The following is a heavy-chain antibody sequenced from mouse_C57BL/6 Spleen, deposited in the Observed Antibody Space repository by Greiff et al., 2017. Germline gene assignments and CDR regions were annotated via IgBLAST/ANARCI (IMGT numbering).Heavy chain of an antibody. J-gene: IGHJ3*01. Sequence: VQLQQSGAELVKPGASVKISCKASGYAFSSYWMNWVKQRPGKGLEWIGQIYPGGGDTNYNGKFKGKATLTADKSSSTAYMQLSSLTSEDSAVYFCARSYGYDPPFAYWGQGTLVTVSA. CDR1: GYAFSSYW. V-gene: IGHV1-80*01. CDR3: ARSYGYDPPFAY. D-gene: IGHD2-2*01. CDR2: IYPGGGDT.